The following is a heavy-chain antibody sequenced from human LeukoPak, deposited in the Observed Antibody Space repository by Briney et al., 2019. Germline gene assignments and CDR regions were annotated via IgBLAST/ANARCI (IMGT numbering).Heavy chain of an antibody. CDR1: GGTFSSYA. J-gene: IGHJ4*02. D-gene: IGHD4-17*01. V-gene: IGHV1-69*13. CDR3: ASTYGDYLWGYFDY. Sequence: GASVKVSCKASGGTFSSYAISWVRQDPGQGLEWMGGIIPIFGTANYAQKFQGRVTITADESTSTAYMELSSLRSEDTAVYYCASTYGDYLWGYFDYWGQGTLVTVSS. CDR2: IIPIFGTA.